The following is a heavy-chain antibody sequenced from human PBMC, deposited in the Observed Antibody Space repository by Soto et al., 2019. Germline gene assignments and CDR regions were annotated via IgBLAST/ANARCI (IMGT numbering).Heavy chain of an antibody. J-gene: IGHJ3*02. D-gene: IGHD3-22*01. CDR1: GGSISSGGYY. Sequence: SETLSLTCTVSGGSISSGGYYWSWIRQHPGKGLEWIGYIYYSGSTYYNPSLKSRVTISVDTSKNQFSLKLSSVTAADTAVYYCARVGSSGYYYKSADFDICGQGTMVTISS. CDR2: IYYSGST. V-gene: IGHV4-31*03. CDR3: ARVGSSGYYYKSADFDI.